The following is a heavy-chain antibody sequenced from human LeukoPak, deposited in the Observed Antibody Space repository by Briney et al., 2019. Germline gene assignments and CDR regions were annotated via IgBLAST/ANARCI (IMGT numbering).Heavy chain of an antibody. V-gene: IGHV3-23*01. CDR2: ISGSGRNI. D-gene: IGHD6-13*01. J-gene: IGHJ4*02. CDR1: GFTFSSNA. CDR3: ANVPLGNSWPYYFDY. Sequence: GGSLRLSCAASGFTFSSNAMSWVRQAPGKGLEWVSAISGSGRNIYYADSVKGRFTISRDNSKNTLFLQMNSLRADDTAVYYCANVPLGNSWPYYFDYWGQGTLVAVSS.